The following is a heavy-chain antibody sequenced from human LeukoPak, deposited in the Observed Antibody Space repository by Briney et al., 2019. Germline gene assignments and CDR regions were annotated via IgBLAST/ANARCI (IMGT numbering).Heavy chain of an antibody. CDR1: GGSISSYY. Sequence: SETLSLTCTVSGGSISSYYWSWIRQPPGKGLEWIGYIYYSGSTNYNPSLKSRVTISVDTSKNQFSLKLSSVTAADTAVYYCARVDRPHVMIFYWGQGTLVTVSS. V-gene: IGHV4-59*01. D-gene: IGHD3/OR15-3a*01. J-gene: IGHJ4*02. CDR2: IYYSGST. CDR3: ARVDRPHVMIFY.